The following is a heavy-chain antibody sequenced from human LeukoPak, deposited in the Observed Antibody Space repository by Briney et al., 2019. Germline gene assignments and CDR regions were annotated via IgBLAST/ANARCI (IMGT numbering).Heavy chain of an antibody. CDR1: GFTFSIYS. V-gene: IGHV3-21*01. Sequence: GGSLRLSCAASGFTFSIYSINWVRQAPGKGLEWVSSISSSSSYIYYADSVKGRLTISRDNAKNSLYLQMNSLRAEDTAVYYCARGDGRGSYKGYYFDYWGQGTLVTVSS. D-gene: IGHD1-26*01. J-gene: IGHJ4*02. CDR2: ISSSSSYI. CDR3: ARGDGRGSYKGYYFDY.